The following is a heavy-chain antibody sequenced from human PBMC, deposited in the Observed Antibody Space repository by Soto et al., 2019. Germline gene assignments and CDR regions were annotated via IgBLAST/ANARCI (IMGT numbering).Heavy chain of an antibody. J-gene: IGHJ6*02. CDR2: IITSAGGGAT. D-gene: IGHD2-15*01. Sequence: EVQLVESAGGLVKPGGSLRLSCVASGFSFNEAWMNWVRQAPGEGLEWVGRIITSAGGGATDYAAPVQGRFTISRDDSKNALYLHMNSLRTEDTAIYYCTTGSVEGIWGQGTTVTVSS. CDR1: GFSFNEAW. V-gene: IGHV3-15*07. CDR3: TTGSVEGI.